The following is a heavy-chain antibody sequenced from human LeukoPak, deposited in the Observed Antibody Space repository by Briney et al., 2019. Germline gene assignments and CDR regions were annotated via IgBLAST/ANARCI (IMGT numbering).Heavy chain of an antibody. J-gene: IGHJ4*02. CDR1: GFTFSSYA. Sequence: GGSLSLSCAASGFTFSSYAMSWVRQAPGKGLEWVANIKQDGSEKYYVDSVKGRFTISRDNAKNSLYLQMNSLRAEDTAVYYCASGITIFGVVSHFDYWGQGTLVTVSS. CDR3: ASGITIFGVVSHFDY. D-gene: IGHD3-3*01. CDR2: IKQDGSEK. V-gene: IGHV3-7*01.